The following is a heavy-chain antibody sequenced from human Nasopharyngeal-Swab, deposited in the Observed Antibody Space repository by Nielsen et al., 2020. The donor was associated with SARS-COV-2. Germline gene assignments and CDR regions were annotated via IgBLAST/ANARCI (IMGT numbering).Heavy chain of an antibody. D-gene: IGHD6-19*01. V-gene: IGHV3-7*04. Sequence: GGSLRLSCAAFGFPFSDYWMQWVRQAPGKGLEGVALIKADGSEKLYVDSVKGRFPISRDNAKNSLFLKMNSLRAEDKAMYYCERGGGWTNDYWGQGTQVTVSS. J-gene: IGHJ4*02. CDR3: ERGGGWTNDY. CDR2: IKADGSEK. CDR1: GFPFSDYW.